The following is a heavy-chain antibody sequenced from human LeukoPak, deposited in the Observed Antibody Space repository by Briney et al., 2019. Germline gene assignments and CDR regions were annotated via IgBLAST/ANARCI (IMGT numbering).Heavy chain of an antibody. CDR1: GFTFSSYS. Sequence: GGSLRLSCAASGFTFSSYSMNWVRQAPGKGLEWVSYISGGGYSMYYADSVKGRFTISRDNAKNSLYLQMNSLRAEDTAVYYCARMNYISSGWGAPFDYWGQGTLVTVSS. CDR2: ISGGGYSM. CDR3: ARMNYISSGWGAPFDY. D-gene: IGHD1-7*01. J-gene: IGHJ4*02. V-gene: IGHV3-48*01.